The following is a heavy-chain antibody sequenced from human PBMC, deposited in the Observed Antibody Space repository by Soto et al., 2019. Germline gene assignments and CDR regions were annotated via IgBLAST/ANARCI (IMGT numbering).Heavy chain of an antibody. CDR2: ISYDGSNK. CDR1: GFTFSSYG. V-gene: IGHV3-30*18. Sequence: TGGSLRLSCAASGFTFSSYGMHWVRQAPGKGLEWVAVISYDGSNKYYADSVKGRFTISRDNSKNTLYLQMNSLRAEDTAVYYCAKDQYSGYDSSYFDYWGQGTLVTVSS. CDR3: AKDQYSGYDSSYFDY. J-gene: IGHJ4*02. D-gene: IGHD5-12*01.